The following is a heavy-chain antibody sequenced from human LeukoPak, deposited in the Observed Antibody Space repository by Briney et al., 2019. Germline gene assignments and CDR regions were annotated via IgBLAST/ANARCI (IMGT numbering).Heavy chain of an antibody. CDR1: GFTFSSYA. J-gene: IGHJ4*02. V-gene: IGHV3-30*04. CDR3: ARDRAWNYFDY. Sequence: GGSLRLSCAASGFTFSSYAMHWVRQAPGKGLEWVAIISNDGSRKYYAHSVEGRFTISRDNSKNTLYLQMDSLRAEDTAVYYCARDRAWNYFDYWGQGTLVTVSS. D-gene: IGHD3-3*01. CDR2: ISNDGSRK.